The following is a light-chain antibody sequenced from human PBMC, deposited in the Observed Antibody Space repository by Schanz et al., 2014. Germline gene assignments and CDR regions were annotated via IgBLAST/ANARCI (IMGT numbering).Light chain of an antibody. Sequence: EIVLTQSPDTLSLSPGERATLSCRASQNVSSSYLAWYQQKPGQAPRLLIYGASNRAPAIPVRFSGSGSGTDFTLTIDRLEPEDFAVFYCQQFGKLPWTFGQGTKVEIK. J-gene: IGKJ1*01. V-gene: IGKV3-20*01. CDR1: QNVSSSY. CDR3: QQFGKLPWT. CDR2: GAS.